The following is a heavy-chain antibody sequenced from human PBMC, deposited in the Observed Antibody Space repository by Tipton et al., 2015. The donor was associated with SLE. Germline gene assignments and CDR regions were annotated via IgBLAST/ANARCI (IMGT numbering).Heavy chain of an antibody. CDR3: ARVARNWGIAFDI. CDR1: GGSISSYY. D-gene: IGHD7-27*01. CDR2: IYYSGST. Sequence: TLSLTCTVSGGSISSYYWSWIRQPPGKGLEWIGYIYYSGSTNYNPSLKSRVTISVDTSKNQFSLKLTSVTATDTAVYFCARVARNWGIAFDIWGQGTMATVSS. V-gene: IGHV4-59*08. J-gene: IGHJ3*02.